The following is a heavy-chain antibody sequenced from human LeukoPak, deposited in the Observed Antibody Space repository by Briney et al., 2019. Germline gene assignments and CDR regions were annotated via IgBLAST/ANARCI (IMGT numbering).Heavy chain of an antibody. CDR3: AKDLSYDSSGYDN. CDR2: ISYDESNK. V-gene: IGHV3-30*18. Sequence: GGSLRLSCAASGFTFSNYRMAWVRQAPGKGLEWVAVISYDESNKYYADSVKGRFTISRDNSKNTLYLQMNSLRAEDTAVYYCAKDLSYDSSGYDNWGQGTLVTVSS. CDR1: GFTFSNYR. J-gene: IGHJ4*02. D-gene: IGHD3-22*01.